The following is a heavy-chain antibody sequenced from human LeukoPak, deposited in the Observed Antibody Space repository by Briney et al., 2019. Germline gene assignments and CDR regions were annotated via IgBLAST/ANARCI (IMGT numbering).Heavy chain of an antibody. CDR1: GGSFSGYY. CDR3: ARERTPRYYSPLSRYYYYGMDV. V-gene: IGHV4-34*01. J-gene: IGHJ6*02. Sequence: SETLSLTCAVYGGSFSGYYWSWIRQPPGKGLEWIGEINHSGSTNYNPSLKSRVTISVDTSKNQFSLKLSSVTAADTAVYYCARERTPRYYSPLSRYYYYGMDVWGQGTTVTVSS. D-gene: IGHD3-22*01. CDR2: INHSGST.